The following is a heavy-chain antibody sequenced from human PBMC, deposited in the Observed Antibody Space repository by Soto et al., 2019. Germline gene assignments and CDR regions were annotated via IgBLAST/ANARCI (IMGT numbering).Heavy chain of an antibody. CDR1: GFTFSNSA. J-gene: IGHJ6*03. V-gene: IGHV1-58*01. CDR2: IAVGSGNT. CDR3: AARGGSDIYTDV. Sequence: GASVKVSCKASGFTFSNSALQWVRQARGQRLEWLGWIAVGSGNTNYAQRFQERVTITRDMSTSTAYMELNSLRSDDTAVYDCAARGGSDIYTDVWGKVTTVTGSS. D-gene: IGHD2-15*01.